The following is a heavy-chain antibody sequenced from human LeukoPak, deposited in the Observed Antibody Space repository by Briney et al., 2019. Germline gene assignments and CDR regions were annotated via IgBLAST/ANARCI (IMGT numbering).Heavy chain of an antibody. D-gene: IGHD5-12*01. Sequence: PGGSLRLSCAASGFTFSSYWMHWVRQAPGKGLEWVSGISWNSGSIGYADSVKGRFTISRDNAKNSLYLQMNSLRAEDTALYYCAKGYSGYDYDAFDIWGQGTMVTVSS. CDR3: AKGYSGYDYDAFDI. J-gene: IGHJ3*02. CDR1: GFTFSSYW. CDR2: ISWNSGSI. V-gene: IGHV3-9*01.